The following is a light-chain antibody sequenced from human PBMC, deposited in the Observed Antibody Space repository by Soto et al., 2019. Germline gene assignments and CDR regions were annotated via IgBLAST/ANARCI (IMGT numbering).Light chain of an antibody. CDR2: DAS. Sequence: EIVLTQSPATLSLSPGDRATLSCRASQSVSSYLAWYQQKPGQAPRLLIYDASNRATGIPARFSGSGSGTDFTLTISSLGPKDFAVYYCQQRSNWPPSITFGQGTRLEIK. CDR1: QSVSSY. CDR3: QQRSNWPPSIT. J-gene: IGKJ5*01. V-gene: IGKV3-11*01.